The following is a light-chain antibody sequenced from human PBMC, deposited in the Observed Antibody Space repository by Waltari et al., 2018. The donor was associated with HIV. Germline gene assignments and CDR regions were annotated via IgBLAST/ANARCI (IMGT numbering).Light chain of an antibody. CDR2: KDI. CDR3: QSTENSNTYVL. CDR1: ALPKQY. Sequence: SFELTQPPSVSVSPGQTASITCSGDALPKQYTSWYQQKPGQAPVLVIYKDIERPSGIPERFSGSSSGTTVTLTITGVQAEDEADYYCQSTENSNTYVLFGGGTKLTVL. V-gene: IGLV3-25*03. J-gene: IGLJ2*01.